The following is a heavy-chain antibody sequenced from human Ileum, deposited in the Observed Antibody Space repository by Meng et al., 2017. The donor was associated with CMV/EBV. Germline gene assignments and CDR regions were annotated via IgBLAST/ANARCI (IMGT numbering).Heavy chain of an antibody. CDR3: ARDWSLYCSSTSCYSNYYYYGMDV. J-gene: IGHJ6*02. CDR2: IIPILGIA. CDR1: GGTFSSYA. V-gene: IGHV1-69*10. D-gene: IGHD2-2*02. Sequence: SVKVSCKASGGTFSSYAISWVRQAPGQGLEWMGGIIPILGIANYAQKFQGRVTITADKSTSTAYMELSSLRSEDTAVYYCARDWSLYCSSTSCYSNYYYYGMDVWGQGTTVTVSS.